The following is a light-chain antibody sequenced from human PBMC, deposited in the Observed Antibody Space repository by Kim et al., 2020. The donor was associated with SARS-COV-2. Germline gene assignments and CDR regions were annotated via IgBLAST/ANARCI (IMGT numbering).Light chain of an antibody. CDR2: VKN. Sequence: ALGQPVRITCQGGSLRSYYASWYQQKPGQAPVLVIYVKNNRPSGIPDQFSGSSSGNTASLTITGAQAEDEADYYCNSRDSSGNHWVFGGGTQLTVL. J-gene: IGLJ3*02. CDR3: NSRDSSGNHWV. CDR1: SLRSYY. V-gene: IGLV3-19*01.